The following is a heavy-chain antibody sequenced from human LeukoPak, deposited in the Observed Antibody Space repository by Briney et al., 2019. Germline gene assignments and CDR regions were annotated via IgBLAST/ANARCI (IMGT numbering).Heavy chain of an antibody. Sequence: GESLQISCKGSGYSFTSYWIGWVRQMPGKGLEWMGIIYPGDSDTRYSPSFQGQVTISADKSISTAYLQWSSLKASDTAMYYCARGITIFGVDPGNYFDYWGQGTLVTVSS. D-gene: IGHD3-3*01. CDR1: GYSFTSYW. CDR3: ARGITIFGVDPGNYFDY. V-gene: IGHV5-51*01. CDR2: IYPGDSDT. J-gene: IGHJ4*02.